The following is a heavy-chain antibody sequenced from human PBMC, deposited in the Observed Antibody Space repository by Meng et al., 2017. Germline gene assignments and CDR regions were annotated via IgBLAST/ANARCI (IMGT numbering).Heavy chain of an antibody. V-gene: IGHV1-2*06. Sequence: QGQVVQFGAEVKKPGASVKVSCKASGYTFTGYYMHWVRQAPGQGLEWMGRINPNSGGTNYAQKFQGRVTMTRDTSISTAYMELSRLRSDDTAVYYCASELNTYGSGSYAYWGQGTLVTVSS. D-gene: IGHD3-10*01. CDR3: ASELNTYGSGSYAY. J-gene: IGHJ4*02. CDR2: INPNSGGT. CDR1: GYTFTGYY.